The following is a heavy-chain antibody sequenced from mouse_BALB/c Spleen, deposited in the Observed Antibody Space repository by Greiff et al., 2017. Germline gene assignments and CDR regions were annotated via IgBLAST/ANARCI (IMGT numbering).Heavy chain of an antibody. CDR1: GFNIKDTY. CDR2: IDPANGNT. CDR3: DRMDY. Sequence: VHVKQSGAELVKPGASVKLSCTASGFNIKDTYMHWVEQRPEQGLEWIGRIDPANGNTKYDPKFQGKATITADTSSNTAYLQLSGLTSEDTAVYDCDRMDYWGQGTSVTVSS. V-gene: IGHV14-3*02. J-gene: IGHJ4*01.